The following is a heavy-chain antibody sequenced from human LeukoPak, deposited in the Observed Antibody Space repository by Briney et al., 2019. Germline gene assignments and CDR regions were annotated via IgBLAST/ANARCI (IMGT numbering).Heavy chain of an antibody. CDR3: AKDISGGDCPDY. CDR1: GFTFSSYE. Sequence: PGGSLRLSCAASGFTFSSYEMNWVRQAPGKGLEWVAVISYDGSDKYYADSVKGRFTISRDNSKNTLYLQMNSLRAEDTAVYYCAKDISGGDCPDYWGQGTLVTVSS. V-gene: IGHV3-30*18. CDR2: ISYDGSDK. J-gene: IGHJ4*02. D-gene: IGHD2-21*02.